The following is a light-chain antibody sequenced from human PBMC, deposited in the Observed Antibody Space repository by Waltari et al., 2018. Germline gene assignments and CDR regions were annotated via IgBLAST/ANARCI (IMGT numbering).Light chain of an antibody. V-gene: IGLV2-23*02. CDR2: DVS. J-gene: IGLJ2*01. CDR3: CSYAGSSTFHVV. Sequence: QSALTQPAPVSGSPGQSITISCTGTSSDVAGYNYVSWYQQHPGKAPKLMIYDVSKRPSGVSNRFSGSKSGNTASLTISGLQAEDEADYYCCSYAGSSTFHVVFGGGTKLTVL. CDR1: SSDVAGYNY.